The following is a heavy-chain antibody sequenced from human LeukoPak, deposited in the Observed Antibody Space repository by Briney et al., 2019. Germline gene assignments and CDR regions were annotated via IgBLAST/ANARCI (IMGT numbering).Heavy chain of an antibody. CDR3: ARAYSSGWPFNFDY. CDR1: GFSLSTSGMR. D-gene: IGHD6-19*01. CDR2: IDWDDDK. Sequence: ESGPVLVKPTQTLTLTCTFSGFSLSTSGMRVSWIRQPPGKALEWLARIDWDDDKFYSTPLKTRLTISKDTSKNQVVLTMTNMDPVDTATYYCARAYSSGWPFNFDYWGRGTLVTVSS. J-gene: IGHJ4*02. V-gene: IGHV2-70*04.